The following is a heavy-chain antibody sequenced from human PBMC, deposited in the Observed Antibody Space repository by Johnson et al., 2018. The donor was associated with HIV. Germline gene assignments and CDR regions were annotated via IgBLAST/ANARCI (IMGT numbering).Heavy chain of an antibody. Sequence: VQLVESGGGLVQPGGSLRLSCAASGFSFSTYVVNWVRQAPGKGLEWVSTISGSGGSTYYADSVKGRFTISRDNSKNTLYLQMNSLRDEDTAVYYWAKGEIEDAFDIWGQGTMVTVSS. CDR1: GFSFSTYV. J-gene: IGHJ3*02. V-gene: IGHV3-23*04. D-gene: IGHD1-26*01. CDR3: AKGEIEDAFDI. CDR2: ISGSGGST.